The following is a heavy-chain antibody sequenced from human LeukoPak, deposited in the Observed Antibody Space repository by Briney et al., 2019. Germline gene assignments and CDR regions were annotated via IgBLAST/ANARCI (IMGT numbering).Heavy chain of an antibody. CDR1: GGSFSGYS. J-gene: IGHJ4*02. CDR2: INHSGST. Sequence: PSETLSLTCAVYGGSFSGYSWSWLRQPPGKGLEWIGEINHSGSTNYNPSLKSRVPISVDTSKIQFSLKLSSVTAADTAVYYCAQSQNYGDGFDYWGQGTLVTVSS. V-gene: IGHV4-34*01. D-gene: IGHD4-17*01. CDR3: AQSQNYGDGFDY.